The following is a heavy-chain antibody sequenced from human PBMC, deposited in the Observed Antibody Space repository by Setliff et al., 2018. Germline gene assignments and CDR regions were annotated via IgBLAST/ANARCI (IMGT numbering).Heavy chain of an antibody. Sequence: ASVKVSCKASGYTFTSYDINWVRQATGQGLEWMGWMNPNSGNTGYAQKFQGRVTMTRNTSITTAYVELSRLTSDDMAVYFCARSDHLVVDGFDVWGQGTMVTVSS. CDR3: ARSDHLVVDGFDV. CDR1: GYTFTSYD. J-gene: IGHJ3*01. V-gene: IGHV1-8*02. D-gene: IGHD3-16*01. CDR2: MNPNSGNT.